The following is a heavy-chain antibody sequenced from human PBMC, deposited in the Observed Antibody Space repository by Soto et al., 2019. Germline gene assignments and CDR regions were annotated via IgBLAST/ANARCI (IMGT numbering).Heavy chain of an antibody. V-gene: IGHV3-48*01. Sequence: GRSLRLSCAASGFTFSSYSMNWVRQAPGKGLEWVSYISSSSSTIYYADSVKGRFTISRDNAKNSLYLQMNSLRAEDTAVYYCAATCSSTSCYLELDIWAKGQWSPSPQ. CDR2: ISSSSSTI. D-gene: IGHD2-2*01. CDR1: GFTFSSYS. J-gene: IGHJ3*02. CDR3: AATCSSTSCYLELDI.